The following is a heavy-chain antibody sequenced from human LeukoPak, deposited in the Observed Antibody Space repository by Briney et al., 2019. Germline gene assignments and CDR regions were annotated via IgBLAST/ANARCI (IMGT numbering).Heavy chain of an antibody. J-gene: IGHJ4*02. CDR2: IIPLFGTA. Sequence: SVKVSCKASGGTFSSYAISWVRQAPGQGLEWMGGIIPLFGTANYAHNLQGRVTITADESTSNAYMELSSLRSEDTAVYYCARDGKGYYDSSGIPLDYWGQGTLVTVSS. CDR3: ARDGKGYYDSSGIPLDY. CDR1: GGTFSSYA. V-gene: IGHV1-69*13. D-gene: IGHD3-22*01.